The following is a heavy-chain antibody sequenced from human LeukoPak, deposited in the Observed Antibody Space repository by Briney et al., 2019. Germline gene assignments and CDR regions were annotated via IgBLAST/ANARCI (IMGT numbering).Heavy chain of an antibody. D-gene: IGHD1-26*01. CDR2: ISDSGGTV. CDR1: GFTFSSYA. CDR3: AKKLSGSYKGFDY. J-gene: IGHJ4*02. Sequence: GGSLRLSRAASGFTFSSYAMSWVCQAPGKGLEWVSGISDSGGTVYYADSVKGRFTISRDNSKNSLYLQMNSLRAEDTAVYYCAKKLSGSYKGFDYWGQGTLVTVSS. V-gene: IGHV3-23*01.